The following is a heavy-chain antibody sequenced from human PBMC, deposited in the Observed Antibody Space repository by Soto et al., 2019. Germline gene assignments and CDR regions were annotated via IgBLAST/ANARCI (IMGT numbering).Heavy chain of an antibody. V-gene: IGHV3-66*01. Sequence: PGGSLRLSCAASGFTVSSNYMSWVRQAPGKGLEWISIIYSAGNTYYADSVKGRFTISRDNSKNTLYLQMNSLRAEDTAVYYCAKDNDRGVINYFDYWGQGTLVTVSS. D-gene: IGHD3-10*02. CDR2: IYSAGNT. CDR1: GFTVSSNY. J-gene: IGHJ4*02. CDR3: AKDNDRGVINYFDY.